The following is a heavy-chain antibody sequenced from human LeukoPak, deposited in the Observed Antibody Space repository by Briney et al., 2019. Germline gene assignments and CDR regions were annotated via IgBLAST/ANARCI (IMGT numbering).Heavy chain of an antibody. CDR2: ISYDGSNK. CDR1: GFTFSSYA. V-gene: IGHV3-30*04. Sequence: GGSLRLSCAASGFTFSSYAMHWVGQAPGKGLEWVALISYDGSNKKYADSVKGRLTISRYISKNTLYVQMNSLRPEHTAVYYCAKDSTDCSSTSCYWYYYYYIDVWGKGTTVTVSS. J-gene: IGHJ6*03. D-gene: IGHD2-2*01. CDR3: AKDSTDCSSTSCYWYYYYYIDV.